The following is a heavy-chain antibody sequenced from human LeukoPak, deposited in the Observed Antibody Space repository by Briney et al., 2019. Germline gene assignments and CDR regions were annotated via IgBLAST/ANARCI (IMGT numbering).Heavy chain of an antibody. CDR2: IKQDESEK. V-gene: IGHV3-7*03. CDR1: GFTFSDSY. CDR3: ARGLAVTARGSFDI. Sequence: GGSLRLSCAASGFTFSDSYMSWIRQAPGKGLERVANIKQDESEKYYVDSVKGRFTISRDNAKNSLYLQMNSLRAEDTAVYYCARGLAVTARGSFDIWGQGTMVTVSS. J-gene: IGHJ3*02. D-gene: IGHD6-19*01.